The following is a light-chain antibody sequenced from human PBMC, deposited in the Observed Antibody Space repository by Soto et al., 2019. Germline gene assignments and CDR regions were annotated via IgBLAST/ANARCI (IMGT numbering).Light chain of an antibody. J-gene: IGKJ1*01. Sequence: DIVMTQSPGTLSLSPGERATLSCRASQSISSNYLAWYQQKPGQSPRLLIYGISTRATGVPDRFSGSGSGTDFTLTISRLEPEDFAVYYCEQYGSSPRTFGQGTKVEIK. CDR2: GIS. CDR1: QSISSNY. CDR3: EQYGSSPRT. V-gene: IGKV3-20*01.